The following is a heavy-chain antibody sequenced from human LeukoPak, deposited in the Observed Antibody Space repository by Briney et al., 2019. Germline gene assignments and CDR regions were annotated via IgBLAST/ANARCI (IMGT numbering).Heavy chain of an antibody. V-gene: IGHV3-23*01. D-gene: IGHD3-10*01. CDR3: AKRASGSGTSLYYFDY. CDR2: ISNSAGST. Sequence: GGSLRPSCAASGFTFSSYAMSWVRQAPGKGLEWVSVISNSAGSTFYADSVKGRFTISRDNSKNTLYLQMNSLRAEDTAVYYCAKRASGSGTSLYYFDYWGQGTLVTVSS. CDR1: GFTFSSYA. J-gene: IGHJ4*02.